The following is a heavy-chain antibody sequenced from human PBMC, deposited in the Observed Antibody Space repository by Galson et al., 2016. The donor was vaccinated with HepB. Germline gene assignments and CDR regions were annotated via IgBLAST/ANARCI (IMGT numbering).Heavy chain of an antibody. CDR3: AKDIRSYGXFGRFYX. V-gene: IGHV3-30*18. D-gene: IGHD5-18*01. J-gene: IGHJ4*02. Sequence: RLSCVASXXXFSSYXXXWVXXAPGKGLEWVAVISYDGSNKYYADSVKGRFTISRDNSXNTLYLXXNSLXAEXTXVYYXAKDIRSYGXFGRFYXWGQGTLVTVSS. CDR1: XXXFSSYX. CDR2: ISYDGSNK.